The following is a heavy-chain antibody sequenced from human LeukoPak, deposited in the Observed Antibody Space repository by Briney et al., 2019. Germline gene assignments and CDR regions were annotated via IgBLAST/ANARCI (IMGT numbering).Heavy chain of an antibody. CDR2: ISGSGGST. Sequence: LSGGSLRLSCAASGFTFSSYAMSWVRQAPGKGLEWVSAISGSGGSTYYADSVKGRFTISRDNSKNTLYLQMNSLRAEDTAVYYCAKPYSSSGSTRKYYFDYWGQGTLVTVSS. J-gene: IGHJ4*02. CDR3: AKPYSSSGSTRKYYFDY. V-gene: IGHV3-23*01. D-gene: IGHD6-13*01. CDR1: GFTFSSYA.